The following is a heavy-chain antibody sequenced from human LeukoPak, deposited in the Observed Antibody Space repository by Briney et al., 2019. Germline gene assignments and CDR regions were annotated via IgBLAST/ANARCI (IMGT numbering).Heavy chain of an antibody. D-gene: IGHD3-22*01. CDR3: ARGTYYYDSSGQAWFDP. Sequence: VASVKVSCKASGYTFTGYYMHWVRQAPGQGLEWMGWINPNSGGTNYAQKFQGRVTMTRDTSISTAYMELSRLRSDDTAVYYCARGTYYYDSSGQAWFDPWGQGTLVTVSS. V-gene: IGHV1-2*02. CDR1: GYTFTGYY. J-gene: IGHJ5*02. CDR2: INPNSGGT.